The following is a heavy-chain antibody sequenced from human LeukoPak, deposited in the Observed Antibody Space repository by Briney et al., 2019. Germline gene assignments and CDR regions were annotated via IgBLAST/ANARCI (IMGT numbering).Heavy chain of an antibody. D-gene: IGHD6-13*01. V-gene: IGHV4-59*01. J-gene: IGHJ4*02. CDR2: IYYSGST. CDR3: AGVHSQLVGHFDS. Sequence: SETLSLTCTVSGGSIRSSYWSWSWIRQPPGKGLEWIGSIYYSGSTNYNPSLKSRITISIDTSTNQFSLKLTSVTTADTAVYYCAGVHSQLVGHFDSWGQGTLVTVSS. CDR1: GGSIRSSY.